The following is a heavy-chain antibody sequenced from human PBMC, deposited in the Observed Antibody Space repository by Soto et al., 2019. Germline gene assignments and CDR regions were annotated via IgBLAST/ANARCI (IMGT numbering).Heavy chain of an antibody. D-gene: IGHD2-2*01. V-gene: IGHV3-7*01. Sequence: GGSLRLSCVASGFTFSSYWMGWVRQAPGKGLEWVANIKQDGSEKYYVDSVKGRFTISRDNAKNSLYLQMNSLRAEDTAVYYCARPIYCSSTSCPNWFDPWGQGTLVTVSS. CDR2: IKQDGSEK. CDR3: ARPIYCSSTSCPNWFDP. J-gene: IGHJ5*02. CDR1: GFTFSSYW.